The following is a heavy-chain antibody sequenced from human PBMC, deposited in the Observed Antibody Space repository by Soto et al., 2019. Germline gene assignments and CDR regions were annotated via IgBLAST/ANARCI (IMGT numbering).Heavy chain of an antibody. D-gene: IGHD3-3*01. CDR1: GGTFSSYA. J-gene: IGHJ6*02. CDR2: IIPIFGTA. Sequence: SVKVSCKASGGTFSSYAISWVRQAPGQGLEWMGGIIPIFGTANYAQKFQGRVTITADESTSTAYMELSSLRSEDTAVYYCARDRPYYDFWSGYYDFWGQGTTVTVSS. CDR3: ARDRPYYDFWSGYYDF. V-gene: IGHV1-69*13.